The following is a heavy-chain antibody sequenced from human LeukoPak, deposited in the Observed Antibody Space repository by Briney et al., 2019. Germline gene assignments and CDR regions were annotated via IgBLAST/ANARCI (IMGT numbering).Heavy chain of an antibody. CDR1: GGSFSGYY. D-gene: IGHD3-22*01. CDR3: ARYYDSSGCFDY. V-gene: IGHV4-34*01. CDR2: INHSGST. J-gene: IGHJ4*02. Sequence: SETLSLTCAVYGGSFSGYYWSWIRQPPGKGLEWIGEINHSGSTNYNPSLKSRVTISVDTSKNQLSLKLSSVTAADTAVYYCARYYDSSGCFDYWGQGTLVTVSS.